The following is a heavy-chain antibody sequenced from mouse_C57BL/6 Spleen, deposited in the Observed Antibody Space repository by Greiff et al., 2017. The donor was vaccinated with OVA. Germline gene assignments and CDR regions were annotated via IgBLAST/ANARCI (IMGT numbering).Heavy chain of an antibody. Sequence: VQLQQSGAELVRPGASVTLSCKASGYTFTDYEMHWVKQTPVHGLEWIGAIDPETGGTAYNQKFKGKAILTADKSSSTAYMELRSLTSEDSAVYYCTRSYYGSHFDYWGQGTTLTVSS. CDR1: GYTFTDYE. D-gene: IGHD1-1*01. V-gene: IGHV1-15*01. CDR3: TRSYYGSHFDY. J-gene: IGHJ2*01. CDR2: IDPETGGT.